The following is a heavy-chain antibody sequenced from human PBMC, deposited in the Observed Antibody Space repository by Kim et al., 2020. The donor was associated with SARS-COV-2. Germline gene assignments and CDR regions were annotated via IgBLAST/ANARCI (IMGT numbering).Heavy chain of an antibody. D-gene: IGHD3-22*01. CDR2: INHSGST. CDR3: ARDRREYYYDSSGSLLYP. Sequence: SETLSLTCAVYGGSFSGYYWSWIRQPPGKGLEWIGEINHSGSTNYNPSLKSRVTISVDTSKNQFSLKLSSVTAADTAVYYCARDRREYYYDSSGSLLYPWGQGTLVTVSS. V-gene: IGHV4-34*01. CDR1: GGSFSGYY. J-gene: IGHJ5*02.